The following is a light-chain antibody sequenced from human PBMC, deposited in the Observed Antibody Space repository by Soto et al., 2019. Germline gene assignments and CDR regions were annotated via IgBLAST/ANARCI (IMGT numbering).Light chain of an antibody. J-gene: IGLJ3*02. Sequence: QSVLTQPASVSGSPGQSITISCTGTSSDVGSYNLVSWYQQHPGKAPKLMIYEGSKRPSGVSNRFSGSKSGNTASLTISGLQAEDEADYYCCSYAGSYTFVVFGGGTSSPS. V-gene: IGLV2-23*03. CDR2: EGS. CDR1: SSDVGSYNL. CDR3: CSYAGSYTFVV.